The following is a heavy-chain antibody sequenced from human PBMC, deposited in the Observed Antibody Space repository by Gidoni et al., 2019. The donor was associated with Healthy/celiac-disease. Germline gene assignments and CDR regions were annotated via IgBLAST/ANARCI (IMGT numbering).Heavy chain of an antibody. CDR3: ARGGVVAATDWFDP. CDR1: GFTFSDYY. Sequence: QVQLVESGGGLVKPGGSLRLSCAASGFTFSDYYMSWIRQAPGKGLEWVSYISSSSSYTNYADSVKGRFTISRDNAKNSLYLQMNSLRAEDTAVYYCARGGVVAATDWFDPWGQGTLVTVSS. D-gene: IGHD2-15*01. V-gene: IGHV3-11*06. J-gene: IGHJ5*02. CDR2: ISSSSSYT.